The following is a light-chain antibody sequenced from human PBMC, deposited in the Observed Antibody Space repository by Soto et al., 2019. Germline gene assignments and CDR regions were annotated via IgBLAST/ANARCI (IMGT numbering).Light chain of an antibody. CDR2: VKSDGSH. J-gene: IGLJ2*01. V-gene: IGLV4-69*01. CDR3: QTWDTGIVV. Sequence: QLVLTQSPSASASLGASVKLTCTLSSGHGNYVIAWHQQQPGKGPRYLMKVKSDGSHNKGDGIPDRFSGSSSGAECYLAISSLQSEDEADYYCQTWDTGIVVFGGGTKLTVL. CDR1: SGHGNYV.